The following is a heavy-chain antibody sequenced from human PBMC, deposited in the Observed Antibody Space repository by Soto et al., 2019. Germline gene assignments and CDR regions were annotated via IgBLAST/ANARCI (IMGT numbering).Heavy chain of an antibody. CDR1: GGSISSYY. CDR2: IYYSGST. D-gene: IGHD5-12*01. V-gene: IGHV4-59*01. J-gene: IGHJ6*03. Sequence: PSETLSLTCTVSGGSISSYYWSWIRQPPGKGLEWIGYIYYSGSTNYNPSLKSRVTISVDTSKNQFSLKLSSVTAADTAVYYCARVLGGYEHRGYYYYMDVWGKGTTVTFSS. CDR3: ARVLGGYEHRGYYYYMDV.